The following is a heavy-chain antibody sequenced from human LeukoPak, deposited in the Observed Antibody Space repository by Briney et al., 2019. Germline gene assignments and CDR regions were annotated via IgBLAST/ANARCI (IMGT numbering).Heavy chain of an antibody. CDR2: ISGSGGST. J-gene: IGHJ4*02. CDR3: AKDNDSSGYYLYYFDY. Sequence: GGSLRLSCAASGFTFSSYAMSWVRQAPGKGLEWVSAISGSGGSTYYADSVKGRFTISRDNSKNTLYLQMNSLRAEDTAVYYCAKDNDSSGYYLYYFDYWGQGTLVTVSS. CDR1: GFTFSSYA. D-gene: IGHD3-22*01. V-gene: IGHV3-23*01.